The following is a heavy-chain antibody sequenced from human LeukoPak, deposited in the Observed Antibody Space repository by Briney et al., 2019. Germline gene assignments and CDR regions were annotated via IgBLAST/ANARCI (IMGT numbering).Heavy chain of an antibody. J-gene: IGHJ4*02. Sequence: SVKVSCKASGGTFSSYAIGWVRQAPGQGLEWMGRIIPIFGIANYAQKFQGRVTITADKSTSTAYMELSSLRSEDTAVYYCARARITGGHFDYWGQGTLVTVSS. CDR1: GGTFSSYA. CDR2: IIPIFGIA. D-gene: IGHD1-20*01. V-gene: IGHV1-69*04. CDR3: ARARITGGHFDY.